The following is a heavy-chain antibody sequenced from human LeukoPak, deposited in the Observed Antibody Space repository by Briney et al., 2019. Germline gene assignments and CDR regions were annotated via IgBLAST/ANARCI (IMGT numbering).Heavy chain of an antibody. CDR3: AKGGGSSCYSPSDY. Sequence: GGSLRLSCGGSGFTFSSYAMSWVRQAPGKGLEWVSAISGRGTDTFYANTVKGRFTISRDNPKNTLYLQMNSLRAEDTALYYCAKGGGSSCYSPSDYWGQGTLVAVSS. V-gene: IGHV3-23*01. D-gene: IGHD2-15*01. J-gene: IGHJ4*02. CDR1: GFTFSSYA. CDR2: ISGRGTDT.